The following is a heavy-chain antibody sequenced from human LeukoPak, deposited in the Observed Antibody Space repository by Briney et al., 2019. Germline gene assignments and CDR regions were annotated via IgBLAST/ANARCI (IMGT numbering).Heavy chain of an antibody. CDR1: GGSITSGSYY. J-gene: IGHJ4*02. Sequence: PSETLSLTCTVSGGSITSGSYYWSWIRQHPGKGLEWIGYIFYSGSTNYNPSLKSRVTISVDTSKNHFSLKLSSVTAADTAVYYCARHDRSIDYWGQGTLVTVSS. D-gene: IGHD3-22*01. CDR2: IFYSGST. V-gene: IGHV4-61*03. CDR3: ARHDRSIDY.